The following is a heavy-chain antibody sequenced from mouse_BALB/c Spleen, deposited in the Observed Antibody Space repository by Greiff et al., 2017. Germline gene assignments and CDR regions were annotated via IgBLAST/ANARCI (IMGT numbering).Heavy chain of an antibody. CDR2: ISDGGSYT. Sequence: DVQLVESGGGLVKPGGSLKLSCAASGFTFSDYYMYWVRQTPEKRLEWVATISDGGSYTYYPDSVKGRFTISRDNAKNNLYLQMSSLKSEDTAMYYCARGKGYFDYWGQGTTLTVSS. CDR3: ARGKGYFDY. J-gene: IGHJ2*01. CDR1: GFTFSDYY. V-gene: IGHV5-4*02.